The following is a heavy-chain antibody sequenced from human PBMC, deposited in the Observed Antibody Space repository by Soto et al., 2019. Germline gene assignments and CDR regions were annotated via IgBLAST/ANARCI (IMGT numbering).Heavy chain of an antibody. J-gene: IGHJ4*02. D-gene: IGHD4-4*01. Sequence: QVQLVESGGGVVQPGRSLRLSCAASGFAFSSHAVYWVRQAPGKGLEWVAVVSYDGRNKYYADSVKGRFSISRDNSKNTLFLQMDNLRAEDTALYYCARGRRQKADDYSVYRHLDYWGQGTLVTVSS. CDR3: ARGRRQKADDYSVYRHLDY. V-gene: IGHV3-30-3*01. CDR2: VSYDGRNK. CDR1: GFAFSSHA.